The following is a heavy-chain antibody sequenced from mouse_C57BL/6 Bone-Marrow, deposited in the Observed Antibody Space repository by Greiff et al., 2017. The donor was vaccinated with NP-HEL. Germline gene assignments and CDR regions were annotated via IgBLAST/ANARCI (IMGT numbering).Heavy chain of an antibody. CDR3: AKQNCFYGCGCNY. V-gene: IGHV5-6*01. CDR1: GFTFSSYG. D-gene: IGHD1-1*01. CDR2: ISSGGSYT. J-gene: IGHJ2*01. Sequence: EVQVVESEGDLVKPGGSLKLSCAASGFTFSSYGMSWVRQTPDKGLEWVATISSGGSYTYYPDSVKGRFTFSSDTAKHTLYLQMSSLKSEDTAMYYRAKQNCFYGCGCNYWGQGTTPTVSA.